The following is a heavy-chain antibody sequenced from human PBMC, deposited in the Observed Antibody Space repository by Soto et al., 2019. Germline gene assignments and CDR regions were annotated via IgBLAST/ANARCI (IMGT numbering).Heavy chain of an antibody. CDR2: ISYDGSNK. CDR1: GFTFSSYG. CDR3: AKVWWAYCGGDCWTPDY. D-gene: IGHD2-21*01. Sequence: GGSLRLSCAASGFTFSSYGMHWVRQAPGKGLEWVAVISYDGSNKYYAESVKGRVTISRDNSKNTLYLQMNSLRAEDTAVYYCAKVWWAYCGGDCWTPDYWGQGTLVTVSS. V-gene: IGHV3-30*18. J-gene: IGHJ4*02.